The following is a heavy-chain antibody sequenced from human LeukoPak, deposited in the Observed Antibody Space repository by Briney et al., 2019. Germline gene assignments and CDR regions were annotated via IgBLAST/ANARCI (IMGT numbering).Heavy chain of an antibody. Sequence: GGSLRLSCAASGFTFSSYAMSWVRQAPGKGLEWVSAISGSGGSTYYADSMKGRFTISRDNSKNTLYLQMNSLRAEDTALYYCAKDRLGIAVAGTRGRYFDLWGRGTLVTVSS. CDR3: AKDRLGIAVAGTRGRYFDL. CDR2: ISGSGGST. D-gene: IGHD6-19*01. V-gene: IGHV3-23*01. J-gene: IGHJ2*01. CDR1: GFTFSSYA.